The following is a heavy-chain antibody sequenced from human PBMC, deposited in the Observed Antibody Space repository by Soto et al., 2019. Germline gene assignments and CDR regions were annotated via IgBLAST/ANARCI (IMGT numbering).Heavy chain of an antibody. V-gene: IGHV3-21*01. J-gene: IGHJ4*02. CDR2: ISSSSSYI. D-gene: IGHD1-26*01. CDR1: GFTFSSYS. Sequence: GGSLRLSCAASGFTFSSYSRNWVRQAPGKGLEWVSSISSSSSYIYYADSVKGRFTISRDNAKNSLYLQMNSLRAEDTAVYYCARDLLALVVGGTDPPPRWGQGTLVTVSS. CDR3: ARDLLALVVGGTDPPPR.